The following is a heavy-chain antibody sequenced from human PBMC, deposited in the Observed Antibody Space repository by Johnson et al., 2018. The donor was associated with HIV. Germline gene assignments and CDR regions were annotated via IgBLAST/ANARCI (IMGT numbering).Heavy chain of an antibody. D-gene: IGHD3-16*02. J-gene: IGHJ3*02. CDR1: GFTFSNYG. CDR3: WGSYRYAFDI. Sequence: QVQLVESGGGVVQPGRSLRLSCVASGFTFSNYGMHWVRQAPGKGLEWVAVIWYDGSNTYYADSVKGRFTISRDVSKSTLFLEMNSLRVEDTAGDYVWGSYRYAFDIWGQGTKVTVSS. V-gene: IGHV3-33*01. CDR2: IWYDGSNT.